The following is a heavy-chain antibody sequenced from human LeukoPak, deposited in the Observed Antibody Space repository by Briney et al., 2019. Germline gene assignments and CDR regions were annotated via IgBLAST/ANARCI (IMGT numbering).Heavy chain of an antibody. CDR3: AKDQLGGPIDHYYYYMDV. D-gene: IGHD7-27*01. V-gene: IGHV3-30*02. Sequence: GGSLRLSCAASGFTFSSYGMHWVRQAPGKGLEWVAFIRYDGSNKYYADSVKGRFTISRDNSKNTLYLQMNSLRAEDTAVYYCAKDQLGGPIDHYYYYMDVWGKGTTVTVSS. CDR2: IRYDGSNK. CDR1: GFTFSSYG. J-gene: IGHJ6*03.